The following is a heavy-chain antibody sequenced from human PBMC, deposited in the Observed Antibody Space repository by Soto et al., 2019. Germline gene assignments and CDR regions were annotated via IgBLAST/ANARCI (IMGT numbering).Heavy chain of an antibody. D-gene: IGHD3-3*01. CDR2: ISSSGSTI. V-gene: IGHV3-11*01. Sequence: LRLSCAASGFTFSDYYMSWIRQAPGKGLEWVSYISSSGSTIYYADSVKGRFTISRDNAKNSLYLQMNSLRAEDTAVYYCARVVRAGYDFWSGYSFNFDYWGQGTPVTVSS. J-gene: IGHJ4*02. CDR3: ARVVRAGYDFWSGYSFNFDY. CDR1: GFTFSDYY.